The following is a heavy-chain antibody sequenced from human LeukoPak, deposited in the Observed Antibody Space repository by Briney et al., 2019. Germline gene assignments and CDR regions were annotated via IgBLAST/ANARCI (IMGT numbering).Heavy chain of an antibody. J-gene: IGHJ3*02. V-gene: IGHV4-31*03. CDR3: ARSIFGVVTDDAFDI. Sequence: SQTLSLTCTVSGGSISSGGYYWSWIRQHPGKGLEWIGYIYYSGSTYYSPSLKSRVTISVDTSKNQFSLKLSSVTAADTAVYYCARSIFGVVTDDAFDIWGQGTMVTVSS. CDR1: GGSISSGGYY. CDR2: IYYSGST. D-gene: IGHD3-3*01.